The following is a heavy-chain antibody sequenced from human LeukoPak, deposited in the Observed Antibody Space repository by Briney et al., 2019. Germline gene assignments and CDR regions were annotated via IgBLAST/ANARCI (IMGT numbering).Heavy chain of an antibody. J-gene: IGHJ3*02. D-gene: IGHD3-22*01. V-gene: IGHV4-4*07. Sequence: SETLSLTCTVSGGSISSYYWSWIRQPAGKGLEWIGRIYTSGSTNYNPSLKSRVTMSVDTSKNQFSLKLSSVTAADTAVYYCARERHYYDSSGYYDAFDIWGQGTMVTVSS. CDR2: IYTSGST. CDR1: GGSISSYY. CDR3: ARERHYYDSSGYYDAFDI.